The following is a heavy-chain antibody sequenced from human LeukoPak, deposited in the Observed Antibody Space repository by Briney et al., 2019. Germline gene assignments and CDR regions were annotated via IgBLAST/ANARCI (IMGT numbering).Heavy chain of an antibody. V-gene: IGHV4-59*08. D-gene: IGHD2-21*02. J-gene: IGHJ6*02. CDR2: IFYSGGT. CDR1: GAPISSYY. CDR3: ARLKAYCGGDCYLGYYYYGMDV. Sequence: PSETLSLTCTVSGAPISSYYWSWTRQPPGKGREGFGYIFYSGGTNYNPSLKSRVTISVDTSKNQFSLKLSSVTAADTAVYYCARLKAYCGGDCYLGYYYYGMDVWGQGTTVTVSS.